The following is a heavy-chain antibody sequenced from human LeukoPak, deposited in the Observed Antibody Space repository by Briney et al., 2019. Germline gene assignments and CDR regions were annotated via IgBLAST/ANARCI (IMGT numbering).Heavy chain of an antibody. J-gene: IGHJ3*02. CDR2: IYYSGST. Sequence: SETLSLTCTVSGGSISSGGYYWSWIRQHPGKGLEWIGYIYYSGSTYYNPSLKSRVTISVDTSKNQFSLKLSSVTAADTAVYYCATVSSWLAFDIWGQGTMVTVSS. V-gene: IGHV4-31*03. CDR3: ATVSSWLAFDI. D-gene: IGHD6-13*01. CDR1: GGSISSGGYY.